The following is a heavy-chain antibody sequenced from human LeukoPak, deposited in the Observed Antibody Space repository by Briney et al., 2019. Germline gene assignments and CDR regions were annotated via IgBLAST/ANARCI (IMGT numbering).Heavy chain of an antibody. V-gene: IGHV3-30-3*01. CDR3: ASETAKYYDFWSGYYTDY. CDR1: GFTFSSYA. J-gene: IGHJ4*02. CDR2: ISYDGSNK. Sequence: GGSLRLSCAASGFTFSSYAMPWVRQAPGKGLEWVAVISYDGSNKYYADSVKGRFTISRDNSKNTLYLQMNSLRAEDTAVYYCASETAKYYDFWSGYYTDYWGQGTLVTVSS. D-gene: IGHD3-3*01.